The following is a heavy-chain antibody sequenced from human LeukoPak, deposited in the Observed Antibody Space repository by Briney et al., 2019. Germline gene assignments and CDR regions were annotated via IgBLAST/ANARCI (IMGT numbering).Heavy chain of an antibody. V-gene: IGHV3-23*01. J-gene: IGHJ3*02. CDR3: AKDVVRGVISAFDI. CDR1: GFTVSSNY. CDR2: ISGSGGST. D-gene: IGHD3-10*01. Sequence: GGSLRLSCAASGFTVSSNYMSWVRQAPGKGLEWVSAISGSGGSTYYADSVKGRFTISRDNSKNTLYLQMNSLRAEDTAVYHCAKDVVRGVISAFDIWGQGTMVTVSS.